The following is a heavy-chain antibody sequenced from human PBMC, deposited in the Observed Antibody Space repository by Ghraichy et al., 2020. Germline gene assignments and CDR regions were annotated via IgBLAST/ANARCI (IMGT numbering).Heavy chain of an antibody. CDR3: ARNPGERTRYSGYDWEPRTKNWFDP. J-gene: IGHJ5*02. D-gene: IGHD5-12*01. CDR2: INHSGST. V-gene: IGHV4-34*01. Sequence: SETLSLTCAVYGGSFSGYYWSWIRQPPGKGLEWIGEINHSGSTNCNPSLKSRVTISVDTSRNQFSLNLSSVTAADTALYYCARNPGERTRYSGYDWEPRTKNWFDPWGQGTLVTVSS. CDR1: GGSFSGYY.